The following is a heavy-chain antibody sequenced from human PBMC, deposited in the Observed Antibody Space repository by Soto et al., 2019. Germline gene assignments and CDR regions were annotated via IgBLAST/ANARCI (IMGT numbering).Heavy chain of an antibody. J-gene: IGHJ4*02. CDR1: GGSFSGYY. Sequence: PSETLSLTCAVYGGSFSGYYWSWIRQPPGKGLEWIGEINHSATTNYNPSLASRTTMSLDMSKNQFSLRLSSVTAADTAVYYCATNRGFDFYYFDSWGQGAQVTVSS. V-gene: IGHV4-34*10. CDR2: INHSATT. CDR3: ATNRGFDFYYFDS. D-gene: IGHD5-12*01.